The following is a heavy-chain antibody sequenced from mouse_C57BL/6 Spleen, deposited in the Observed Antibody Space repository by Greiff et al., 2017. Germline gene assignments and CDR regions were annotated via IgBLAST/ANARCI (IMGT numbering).Heavy chain of an antibody. J-gene: IGHJ4*01. Sequence: EVHLVESEGGLVQPGSSMKLSCTASGFTFSDYYMAWVRQVPEKGLEWVANINYDGSSTYYLDSLKSRFIISRDNAKNILYLQMSSLKSEDTATYYCARAGGYDNYAMDYWGQGTSVTVSS. V-gene: IGHV5-16*01. CDR3: ARAGGYDNYAMDY. CDR2: INYDGSST. D-gene: IGHD2-2*01. CDR1: GFTFSDYY.